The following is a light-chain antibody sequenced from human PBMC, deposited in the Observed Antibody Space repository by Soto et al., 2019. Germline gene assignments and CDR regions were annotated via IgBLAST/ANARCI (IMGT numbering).Light chain of an antibody. CDR1: QSISSY. CDR2: DAS. CDR3: QQANNLPRT. J-gene: IGKJ1*01. V-gene: IGKV1-5*03. Sequence: DLPMTQCPSNLTASVADRVTTTGRASQSISSYLAWYQQKPGKAPKLLIYDASSLESGVPSRFSGSGSGTDFTLTISSLQPEDFATYYCQQANNLPRTFGQGTQVDIK.